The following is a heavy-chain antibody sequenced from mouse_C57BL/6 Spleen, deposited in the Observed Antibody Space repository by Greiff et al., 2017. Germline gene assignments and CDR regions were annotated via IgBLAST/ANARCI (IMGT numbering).Heavy chain of an antibody. Sequence: VLLQQSGPELVKPGDSVKISCKASGYSFTGYFMNWVMQSHGKSLEWIACISPYNGDTFYNQKFKGKSTLTVDKSSSTAYMELRGLTSEDSAVDYCAVTNYWGQGTTLTVSS. D-gene: IGHD2-12*01. CDR3: AVTNY. CDR2: ISPYNGDT. V-gene: IGHV1-20*01. J-gene: IGHJ2*01. CDR1: GYSFTGYF.